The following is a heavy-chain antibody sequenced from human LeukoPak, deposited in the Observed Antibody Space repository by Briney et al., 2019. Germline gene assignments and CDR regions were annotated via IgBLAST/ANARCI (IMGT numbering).Heavy chain of an antibody. D-gene: IGHD1-14*01. V-gene: IGHV4-34*01. CDR1: GGSFSGYY. CDR2: INHSGST. CDR3: ARGGRAHRY. J-gene: IGHJ4*02. Sequence: SETLSLTCAVYGGSFSGYYWSWIRQPPGKGLEWIGEINHSGSTNYNPSLKSRVTISVDTSKNQFSLKLSSVTAADTAVYYCARGGRAHRYWGQGTLVTVSS.